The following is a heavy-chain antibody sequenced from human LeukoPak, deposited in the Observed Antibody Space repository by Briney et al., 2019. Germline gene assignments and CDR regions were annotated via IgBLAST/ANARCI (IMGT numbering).Heavy chain of an antibody. D-gene: IGHD3-3*01. V-gene: IGHV3-7*01. CDR3: ARDRTTDFWSGYYTNYFDY. J-gene: IGHJ4*02. CDR1: GFTFSTYW. Sequence: GGSLRLSCAASGFTFSTYWMNWVRQAPGKGLEWVANIKQDGSEKYYVDSVKGRFTISRDNAKNSLYLQVNSLRAEDTAVYYCARDRTTDFWSGYYTNYFDYWGQGTLVTVSS. CDR2: IKQDGSEK.